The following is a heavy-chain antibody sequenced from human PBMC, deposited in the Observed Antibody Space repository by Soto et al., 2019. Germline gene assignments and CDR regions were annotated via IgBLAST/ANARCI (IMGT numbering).Heavy chain of an antibody. D-gene: IGHD2-21*02. V-gene: IGHV3-66*02. CDR2: IYSGGST. J-gene: IGHJ3*02. Sequence: GGSLRLSCAASGFTVSSNYMSWVRQAPGKGLEWVSVIYSGGSTYYADSVKGRFTISRDNSKNTLYLQMNSLRAEDTAVYYCVRSRAHIVVVTAIPDAFDIWGQGTMVTVSS. CDR1: GFTVSSNY. CDR3: VRSRAHIVVVTAIPDAFDI.